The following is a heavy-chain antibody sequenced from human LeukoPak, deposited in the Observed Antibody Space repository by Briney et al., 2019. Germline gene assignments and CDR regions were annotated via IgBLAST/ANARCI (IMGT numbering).Heavy chain of an antibody. CDR3: ARVMPEGHRYYFDY. J-gene: IGHJ4*02. Sequence: SETLSLTCAVYGGSFSGYYWSWIRQPPGKGLEWIGEINHSGSTNYNPSLKSRVTISVDTPKNQFSLKLSSVTAADTAVYYCARVMPEGHRYYFDYWGQGTLVTVSS. CDR1: GGSFSGYY. V-gene: IGHV4-34*01. CDR2: INHSGST. D-gene: IGHD1-14*01.